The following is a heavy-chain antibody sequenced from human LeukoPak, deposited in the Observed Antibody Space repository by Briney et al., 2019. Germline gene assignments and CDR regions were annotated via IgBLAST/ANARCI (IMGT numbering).Heavy chain of an antibody. D-gene: IGHD5-18*01. CDR3: ARGGYSYGLFDY. Sequence: GASVKVSCKASGGTFSSYAISWVRQAPGQGLEWMGEIIPIFGTANYAQKFQGRVTITTDESTSTAYMELSSLRSEDTAVYYCARGGYSYGLFDYWGQGTLVTVSS. V-gene: IGHV1-69*05. CDR2: IIPIFGTA. J-gene: IGHJ4*02. CDR1: GGTFSSYA.